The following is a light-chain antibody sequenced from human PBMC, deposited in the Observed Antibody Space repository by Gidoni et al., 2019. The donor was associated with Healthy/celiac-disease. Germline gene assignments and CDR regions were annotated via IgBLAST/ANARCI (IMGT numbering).Light chain of an antibody. CDR1: SCNIGSNS. CDR3: AAWDDSLRV. Sequence: QSVLTQPPSASRTPGQRVTISCSGSSCNIGSNSVYWYQQLPGTAPKLLIYRNNQRPSGVPDRFSGSKSGTSASLAISGLRSEDEADYYCAAWDDSLRVFGGGTKLTVL. J-gene: IGLJ3*02. V-gene: IGLV1-47*01. CDR2: RNN.